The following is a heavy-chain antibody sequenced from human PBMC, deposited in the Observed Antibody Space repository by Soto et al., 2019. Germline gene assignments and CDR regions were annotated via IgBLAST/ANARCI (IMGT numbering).Heavy chain of an antibody. CDR1: GFTFSSYA. CDR3: AKDRAPSSHYDILTAGWFDP. Sequence: EVQLLESGGGLVQPGGSLRLSCAASGFTFSSYAMSWVRQAPGKGLEWVSAISGSGGSTYYADSVKGRFTISRDNSKNTLYLQMNSLRAEDTAVYYCAKDRAPSSHYDILTAGWFDPWGQGTLVTVSS. J-gene: IGHJ5*02. D-gene: IGHD3-9*01. V-gene: IGHV3-23*01. CDR2: ISGSGGST.